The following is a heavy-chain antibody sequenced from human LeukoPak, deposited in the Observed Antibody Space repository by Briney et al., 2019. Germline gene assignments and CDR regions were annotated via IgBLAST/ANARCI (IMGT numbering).Heavy chain of an antibody. J-gene: IGHJ4*02. CDR2: IIPIFGTA. CDR1: GGTFSSYA. V-gene: IGHV1-69*13. Sequence: ASVKVSCTASGGTFSSYAISWVRQAPGQGLEWMGGIIPIFGTANYEQKFQGRVTITADESTSTAYMEPSSLRSEDTAVYYCASPGYCSSTSCYVPFGYWGQGTLVTVSS. CDR3: ASPGYCSSTSCYVPFGY. D-gene: IGHD2-2*01.